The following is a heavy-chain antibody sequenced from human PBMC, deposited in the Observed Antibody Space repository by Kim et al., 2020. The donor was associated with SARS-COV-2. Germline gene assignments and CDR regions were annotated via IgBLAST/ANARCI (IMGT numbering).Heavy chain of an antibody. J-gene: IGHJ3*02. D-gene: IGHD3-22*01. CDR2: ISSSSSTI. V-gene: IGHV3-48*02. CDR1: GFTFSSYS. Sequence: GGSLRLSCAASGFTFSSYSMNWVRQAPGKGLEWVSYISSSSSTIYYADSVKGRFTISRDNAKNSLYLQMNSLRDEDTAVYYCARGDSSGYYQRGVAFDIWGQGTMVTVSS. CDR3: ARGDSSGYYQRGVAFDI.